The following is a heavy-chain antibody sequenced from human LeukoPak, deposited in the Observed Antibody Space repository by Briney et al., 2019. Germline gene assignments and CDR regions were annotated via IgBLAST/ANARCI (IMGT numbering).Heavy chain of an antibody. CDR2: INPNSGGT. Sequence: AASVKVSCKASGYTFTGYYMHWVRQAPGQGLEWMGRINPNSGGTNYAQKFQGRVTMTRDTSISTAYMELSRLRSDDTAVYYCASAKYYDSSGYLAGCFDYWGQGTLVTVSS. J-gene: IGHJ4*02. CDR1: GYTFTGYY. CDR3: ASAKYYDSSGYLAGCFDY. V-gene: IGHV1-2*06. D-gene: IGHD3-22*01.